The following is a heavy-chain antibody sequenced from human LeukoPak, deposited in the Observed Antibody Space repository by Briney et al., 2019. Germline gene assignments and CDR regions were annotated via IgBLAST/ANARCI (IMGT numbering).Heavy chain of an antibody. CDR3: ARYDYYGSGSYYNFLDY. Sequence: ASVNVSCKASGYTFTSYAMNWVRQAPGQGLEWMGWISAYNGNTNYAQKLQGRVTMTTDTSTSTAYMELRSLRSDDTAVYYCARYDYYGSGSYYNFLDYWGQGTLVTVSS. CDR2: ISAYNGNT. CDR1: GYTFTSYA. D-gene: IGHD3-10*01. J-gene: IGHJ4*02. V-gene: IGHV1-18*01.